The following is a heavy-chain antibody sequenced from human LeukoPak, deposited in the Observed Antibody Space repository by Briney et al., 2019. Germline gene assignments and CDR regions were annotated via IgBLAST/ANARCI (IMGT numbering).Heavy chain of an antibody. V-gene: IGHV5-51*01. Sequence: GESLKISCKGSGYSFTSYWIGWVRQMPGKGLEWMGIIYPGDSDTRYSPSFQGQVTISADKSISTAYLQWSSLKASDTAMYYCARSEGRLWFGELPADYWGRGTLVTVSS. CDR2: IYPGDSDT. CDR3: ARSEGRLWFGELPADY. J-gene: IGHJ4*02. D-gene: IGHD3-10*01. CDR1: GYSFTSYW.